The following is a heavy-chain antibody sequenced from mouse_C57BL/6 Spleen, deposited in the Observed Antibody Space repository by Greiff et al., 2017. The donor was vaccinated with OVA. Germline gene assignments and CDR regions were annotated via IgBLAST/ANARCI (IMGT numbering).Heavy chain of an antibody. CDR3: ARLDGYSGYFDV. J-gene: IGHJ1*03. CDR1: GYTFTSYW. Sequence: QVQLQQPGAELVMPGASVKLSCKASGYTFTSYWMHWVKQRPGQGLEWIGEIDPSDSYTNYNQKFKGKSTLTVDKSSSTAYMQLSSLTSEDSAVYYCARLDGYSGYFDVWGTGTTVTVSS. V-gene: IGHV1-69*01. D-gene: IGHD2-3*01. CDR2: IDPSDSYT.